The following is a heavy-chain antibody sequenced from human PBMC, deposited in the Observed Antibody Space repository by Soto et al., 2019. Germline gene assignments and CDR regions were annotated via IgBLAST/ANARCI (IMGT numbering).Heavy chain of an antibody. CDR2: IYPGDSDT. J-gene: IGHJ3*02. V-gene: IGHV5-51*01. D-gene: IGHD2-21*01. Sequence: GESLKISCQASGYTFSTYWISWVRQMPGRGPEWMGIIYPGDSDTTYSPSFKGQVTMPVDKSLKTAYLQWSSLKASDTAIYYCTRQRLWMATINNDAFDIWGQGTMVTVSS. CDR3: TRQRLWMATINNDAFDI. CDR1: GYTFSTYW.